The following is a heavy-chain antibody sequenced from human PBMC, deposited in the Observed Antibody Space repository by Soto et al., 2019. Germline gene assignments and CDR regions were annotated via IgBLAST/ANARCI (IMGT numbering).Heavy chain of an antibody. CDR2: ISGSGGST. J-gene: IGHJ5*02. CDR3: AKTPHQSSSWYLIYNWFDP. V-gene: IGHV3-23*01. Sequence: GGSLRLSCAASGFTFGGYAMSWVRQAPGRGLEWVSAISGSGGSTYYADSVKGRFTISRDNSKNTLYLQMNSLRAEGTAVYYCAKTPHQSSSWYLIYNWFDPWGQGTLVTVSS. CDR1: GFTFGGYA. D-gene: IGHD6-13*01.